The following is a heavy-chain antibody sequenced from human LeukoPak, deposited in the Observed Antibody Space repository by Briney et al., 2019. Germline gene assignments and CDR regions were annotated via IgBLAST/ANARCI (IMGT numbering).Heavy chain of an antibody. D-gene: IGHD5-12*01. J-gene: IGHJ3*02. CDR1: RFTFSDHH. Sequence: PGGSLRLSCAASRFTFSDHHMDWVRQAPGKGLEWVGRSRNKANSYTTEYAASVKGRFTISRDDSENSVYLQMNSLKTEDTAVYYCASGWIRGRGTFDIWGQGTMVTVSS. V-gene: IGHV3-72*01. CDR3: ASGWIRGRGTFDI. CDR2: SRNKANSYTT.